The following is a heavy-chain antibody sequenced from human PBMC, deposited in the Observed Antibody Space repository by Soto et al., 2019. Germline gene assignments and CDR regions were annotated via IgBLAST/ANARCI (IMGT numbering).Heavy chain of an antibody. V-gene: IGHV4-61*01. CDR1: GGSVSSGRYY. Sequence: QVQLQESGPGLVKPPETLSLTCTVSGGSVSSGRYYWTWIRQPPGKGLEWIGYISYSGSTNYNPSLESRVTISVDTSQNQFSLKLSSVTAADTAVYYCARSDYYYGMDVWGQGTTVTVSS. J-gene: IGHJ6*02. CDR2: ISYSGST. CDR3: ARSDYYYGMDV.